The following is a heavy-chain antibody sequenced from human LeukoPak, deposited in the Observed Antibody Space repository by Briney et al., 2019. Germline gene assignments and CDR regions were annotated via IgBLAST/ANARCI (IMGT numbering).Heavy chain of an antibody. V-gene: IGHV4-59*08. CDR2: IYYSGST. CDR3: ARSSGFYPSDFDY. D-gene: IGHD3-22*01. CDR1: GGSISSYY. Sequence: TSETLSLTCTVSGGSISSYYWSWIRQPPGKGLEWIGYIYYSGSTNYNPSPKSRVTLSVDTSKNQFSLKLSSVTAADTAVYYCARSSGFYPSDFDYWGQGTLVTVSS. J-gene: IGHJ4*02.